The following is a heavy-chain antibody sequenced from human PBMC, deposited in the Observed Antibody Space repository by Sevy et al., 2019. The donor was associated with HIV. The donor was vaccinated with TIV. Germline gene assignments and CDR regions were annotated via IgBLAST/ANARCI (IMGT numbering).Heavy chain of an antibody. Sequence: GGSLRLSCAASEFTFSSYARHWVRQAPGKGLEWVAVISYDGSNKYYADSVKGRFTISRDNSKNTLYLQMNSLRAEDTAVYYCARASFHGDSSGWYGEEGLYYFDYWGQGTLVTVSS. D-gene: IGHD6-19*01. J-gene: IGHJ4*02. CDR3: ARASFHGDSSGWYGEEGLYYFDY. CDR2: ISYDGSNK. V-gene: IGHV3-30-3*01. CDR1: EFTFSSYA.